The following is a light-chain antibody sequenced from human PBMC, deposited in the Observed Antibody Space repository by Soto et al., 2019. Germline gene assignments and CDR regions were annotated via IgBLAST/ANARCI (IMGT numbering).Light chain of an antibody. Sequence: EIVLTQSPATLSLSPGERATLSCRASQSVSSYLAWYQQKPGQAPRLLIYDASNRATGIPGRFSGSGSGTDFTLTISSLEPEDFAVYYCHQRSNWPLTFGRGTKVETK. CDR3: HQRSNWPLT. CDR2: DAS. CDR1: QSVSSY. V-gene: IGKV3-11*01. J-gene: IGKJ4*01.